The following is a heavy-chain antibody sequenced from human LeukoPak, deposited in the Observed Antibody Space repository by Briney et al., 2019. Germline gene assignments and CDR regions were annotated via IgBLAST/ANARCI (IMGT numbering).Heavy chain of an antibody. Sequence: GGSLRLSCAASGFTFSSYGMHWVRQAPGRGLEWVAFIRYDGSNKYYADSVKGRFTISRDNSKNTLYLQMNSLRAEDTAVYYCAKDRGSGSYYKPPDAFDIWGQGTMVTVSS. CDR1: GFTFSSYG. V-gene: IGHV3-30*02. CDR3: AKDRGSGSYYKPPDAFDI. CDR2: IRYDGSNK. J-gene: IGHJ3*02. D-gene: IGHD3-10*01.